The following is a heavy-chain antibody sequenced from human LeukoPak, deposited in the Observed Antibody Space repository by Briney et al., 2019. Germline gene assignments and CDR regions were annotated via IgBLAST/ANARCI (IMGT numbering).Heavy chain of an antibody. D-gene: IGHD3-10*01. CDR3: TRDSLYRSGSYPDAFDI. CDR1: GFTFGDYA. Sequence: GGSLRLPCTASGFTFGDYAMSWVRQAPGKGLEWVGFIRSKAYGGTTEYAASVKGRFTISRDDSKSIAYLQMNSLKTEDTAVYYCTRDSLYRSGSYPDAFDIWGQGTMVTVSS. CDR2: IRSKAYGGTT. V-gene: IGHV3-49*04. J-gene: IGHJ3*02.